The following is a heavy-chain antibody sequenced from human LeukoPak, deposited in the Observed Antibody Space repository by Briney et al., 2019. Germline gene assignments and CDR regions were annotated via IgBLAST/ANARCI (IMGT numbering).Heavy chain of an antibody. CDR1: GFTFSSYG. V-gene: IGHV3-30*02. D-gene: IGHD3-10*02. Sequence: GGSLRLSCAASGFTFSSYGIHWVRQAPGKGLEWVAFIRYDGINKYYADSVKGRFTISRDNSNNTLFLQMNSLRPEDTAVYYCAELGMIGGVWGKGTTVTISS. CDR2: IRYDGINK. J-gene: IGHJ6*04. CDR3: AELGMIGGV.